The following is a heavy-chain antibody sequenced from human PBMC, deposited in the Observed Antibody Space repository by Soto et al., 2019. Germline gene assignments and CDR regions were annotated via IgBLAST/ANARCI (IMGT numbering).Heavy chain of an antibody. J-gene: IGHJ3*02. CDR3: ARGGMYYYDSSGYYYGNNAFDI. CDR1: GGTFSSYA. Sequence: SVKVSCKASGGTFSSYAISWVRQAPGQGRDGMGGIIPILGTANYAQKFQGRVTITADESTSTAYMELSSLRSEDTAVYYCARGGMYYYDSSGYYYGNNAFDIWGQGTMVTVSS. V-gene: IGHV1-69*13. D-gene: IGHD3-22*01. CDR2: IIPILGTA.